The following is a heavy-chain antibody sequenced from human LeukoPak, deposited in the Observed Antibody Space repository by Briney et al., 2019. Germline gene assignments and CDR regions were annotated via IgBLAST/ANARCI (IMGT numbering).Heavy chain of an antibody. CDR2: INPNSGGT. Sequence: AAVTVSFRASGYTFTDYYMQWGRQAPGQGGERMGLINPNSGGTNYAQKFPGRVTITSDTSISTAYMELSRLSSDDTAVYYCARADPREFLFDYWGQGTLVTVSS. CDR3: ARADPREFLFDY. J-gene: IGHJ4*02. CDR1: GYTFTDYY. D-gene: IGHD3-10*01. V-gene: IGHV1-2*02.